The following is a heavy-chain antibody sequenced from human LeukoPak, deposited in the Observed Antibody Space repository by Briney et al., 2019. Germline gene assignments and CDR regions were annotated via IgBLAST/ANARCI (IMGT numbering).Heavy chain of an antibody. Sequence: PSETLSLTCTVSGASISSYYWSWIRQPAGKALEWIGRIYVTGSTTYNPSLESRVTMSLDTSKNHFSLKLRSVTAADTAVYYCARVRRSDHYDSSGYYLDCWGQGTLVTVSS. CDR1: GASISSYY. CDR3: ARVRRSDHYDSSGYYLDC. J-gene: IGHJ4*02. CDR2: IYVTGST. D-gene: IGHD3-22*01. V-gene: IGHV4-4*07.